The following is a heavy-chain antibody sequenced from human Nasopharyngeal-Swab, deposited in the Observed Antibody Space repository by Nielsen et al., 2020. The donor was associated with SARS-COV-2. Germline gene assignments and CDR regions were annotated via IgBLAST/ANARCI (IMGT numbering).Heavy chain of an antibody. D-gene: IGHD3-16*01. CDR1: GFTFSSYD. J-gene: IGHJ6*02. CDR2: IGTAGDT. CDR3: ARASFAGTYYYYYGMDV. V-gene: IGHV3-13*01. Sequence: GESLKISCAASGFTFSSYDMHWVRQAKGKGLEWVSAIGTAGDTYYPGSVKGRFTISRENAKNSLYLQMNSLRAGDTAVYYCARASFAGTYYYYYGMDVWGQGTTVTVSS.